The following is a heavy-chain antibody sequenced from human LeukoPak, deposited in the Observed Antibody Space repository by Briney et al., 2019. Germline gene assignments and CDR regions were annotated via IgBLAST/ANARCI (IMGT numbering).Heavy chain of an antibody. J-gene: IGHJ1*01. V-gene: IGHV4-59*01. CDR3: ARAQGYSSSWYGVAYFQH. Sequence: NPSETLSLTCTVSGGAISSYYWSWIRQPPGKGLEWIGYIYYSGSTNYNPSLKSRVTISVDTSKNQFSLKLSSVTAADTAVYYCARAQGYSSSWYGVAYFQHWGQGTLLTVSS. D-gene: IGHD6-13*01. CDR2: IYYSGST. CDR1: GGAISSYY.